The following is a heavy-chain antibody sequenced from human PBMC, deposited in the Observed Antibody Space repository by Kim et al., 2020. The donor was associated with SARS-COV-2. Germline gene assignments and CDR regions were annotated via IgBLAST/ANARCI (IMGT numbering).Heavy chain of an antibody. D-gene: IGHD2-2*01. Sequence: FQGRVTITADESTSTAYMELSSLRSEDTAVYYCARDRVVPAAGSRGPFDYWGQGTLVTVSS. V-gene: IGHV1-69*01. CDR3: ARDRVVPAAGSRGPFDY. J-gene: IGHJ4*02.